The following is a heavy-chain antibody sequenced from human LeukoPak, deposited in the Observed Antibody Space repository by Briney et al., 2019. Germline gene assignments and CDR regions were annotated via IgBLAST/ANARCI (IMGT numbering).Heavy chain of an antibody. CDR1: GYTFTSYG. J-gene: IGHJ6*02. V-gene: IGHV1-18*01. CDR3: ARDWRTGTTDYYYGMDV. Sequence: ASVKVSCKASGYTFTSYGISWVRQAPGQGLEWMGWISAYNGNTNYAQKLQGRVTMTTDTSTSTAYMELRSLRSDDTAVYYRARDWRTGTTDYYYGMDVWGQGTTVTVSS. D-gene: IGHD1-7*01. CDR2: ISAYNGNT.